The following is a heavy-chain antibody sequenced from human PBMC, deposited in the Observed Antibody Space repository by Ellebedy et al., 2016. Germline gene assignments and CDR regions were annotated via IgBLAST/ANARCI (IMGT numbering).Heavy chain of an antibody. V-gene: IGHV3-9*01. CDR3: AKVGYCSGGSCYQGAFDI. Sequence: SLKISXAASGFTFDDYAMHWVRQAPGKGLEWVSGISWNSGSIGYADSVKGRFTISRDNAKNSLYLQMNSLRAEDTALYYCAKVGYCSGGSCYQGAFDIWGQGTMVTVSS. D-gene: IGHD2-15*01. CDR1: GFTFDDYA. CDR2: ISWNSGSI. J-gene: IGHJ3*02.